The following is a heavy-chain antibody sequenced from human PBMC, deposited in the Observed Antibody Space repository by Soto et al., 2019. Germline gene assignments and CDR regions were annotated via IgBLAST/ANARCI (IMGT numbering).Heavy chain of an antibody. CDR3: ARLSNWFDP. J-gene: IGHJ5*02. CDR2: IYYSGST. CDR1: GGSISSYY. V-gene: IGHV4-59*01. Sequence: PXGTLSLTCTVSGGSISSYYWSWIRQPPGKGLEWIGYIYYSGSTNYNPSLKSRVTISVDTSKNQFSLRLSSVTAADTAVYYCARLSNWFDPWGQGTLVTV.